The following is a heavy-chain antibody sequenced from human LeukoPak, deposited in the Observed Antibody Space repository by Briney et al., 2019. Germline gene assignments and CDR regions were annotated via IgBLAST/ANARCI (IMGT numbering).Heavy chain of an antibody. CDR3: AREGSYCDGGDCYSFDF. CDR2: MHVGNGNT. CDR1: GYTFIANY. Sequence: GPSVKVSCKASGYTFIANYLQWVRQAPGLGPGWLGWMHVGNGNTRYAPKFQDRVTLSRDTSINTAYMELSSLTSDDTAVYYCAREGSYCDGGDCYSFDFWGQGTLVTVSS. J-gene: IGHJ4*02. V-gene: IGHV1-2*02. D-gene: IGHD2-21*02.